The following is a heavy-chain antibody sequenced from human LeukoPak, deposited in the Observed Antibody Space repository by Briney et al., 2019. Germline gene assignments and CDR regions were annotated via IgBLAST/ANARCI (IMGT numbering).Heavy chain of an antibody. Sequence: SETLSLTCAVYSGSFSGYYWSWIRQPPGKGLEWIGEINHSGSTNYNPSLKSRVTISVDTSKNQFSLKLSSVTAADTAVYYCARGGGDTAMVNWFDPWGQGTLVTVSS. V-gene: IGHV4-34*01. CDR1: SGSFSGYY. CDR2: INHSGST. CDR3: ARGGGDTAMVNWFDP. D-gene: IGHD5-18*01. J-gene: IGHJ5*02.